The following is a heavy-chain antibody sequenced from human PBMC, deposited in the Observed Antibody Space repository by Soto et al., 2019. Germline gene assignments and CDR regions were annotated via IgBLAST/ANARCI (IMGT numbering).Heavy chain of an antibody. V-gene: IGHV4-34*01. Sequence: QVQLQQWGAGLLKPSETLSLTCAVYGGSFSGYYWSWIRQPPGKGLEWIGEINHSGSTNYNPSLKSRVTISVDTSKNQFPLKLSSVTAADTAVYYCARAAQLFYYYYYGMDVWGQGTTVTVSS. CDR2: INHSGST. J-gene: IGHJ6*02. CDR1: GGSFSGYY. D-gene: IGHD6-13*01. CDR3: ARAAQLFYYYYYGMDV.